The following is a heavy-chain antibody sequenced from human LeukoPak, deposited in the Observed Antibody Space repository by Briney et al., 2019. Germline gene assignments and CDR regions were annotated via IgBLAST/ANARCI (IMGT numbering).Heavy chain of an antibody. CDR1: GLIVSSHY. V-gene: IGHV4-59*02. CDR2: IDYSGST. D-gene: IGHD5-24*01. Sequence: PGGSLRLSCAASGLIVSSHYWSWIRQPPGKGLGWIGYIDYSGSTNYNPSLKSRVTISVDTSKNQFSLKLSSVTAADTAVHYCARVGDGYNLPYGMDVWGQGTTVTVSS. J-gene: IGHJ6*02. CDR3: ARVGDGYNLPYGMDV.